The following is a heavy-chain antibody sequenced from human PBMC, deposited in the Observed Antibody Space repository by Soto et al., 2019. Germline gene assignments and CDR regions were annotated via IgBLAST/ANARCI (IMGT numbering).Heavy chain of an antibody. CDR3: AKLGGGTVAGTGY. CDR2: ISYDGSNK. Sequence: QVQLVESGGGVVQPGRSLRLSCAASRFTFSSYGMHWVRQAPGKGLEWVAVISYDGSNKYYADSVKGRFTISRDNSKNTLYLQMNSLRAEDTAVYYCAKLGGGTVAGTGYWGQGTLVTVSS. CDR1: RFTFSSYG. D-gene: IGHD6-19*01. J-gene: IGHJ4*02. V-gene: IGHV3-30*18.